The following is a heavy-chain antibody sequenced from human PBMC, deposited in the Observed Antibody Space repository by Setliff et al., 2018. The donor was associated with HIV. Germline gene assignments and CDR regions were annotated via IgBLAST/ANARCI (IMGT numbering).Heavy chain of an antibody. J-gene: IGHJ4*02. CDR2: VYHTGST. CDR1: GYSISSRYY. V-gene: IGHV4-38-2*02. CDR3: ASSPAWRSDSGLHTFDY. D-gene: IGHD2-15*01. Sequence: SETLSLTCTVSGYSISSRYYWGRIRQPPGKGLEWIGSVYHTGSTYYNPSLKSRVTMSADTSKNQFSLKLSSMTAADTAVYYCASSPAWRSDSGLHTFDYWGQGTLVTVS.